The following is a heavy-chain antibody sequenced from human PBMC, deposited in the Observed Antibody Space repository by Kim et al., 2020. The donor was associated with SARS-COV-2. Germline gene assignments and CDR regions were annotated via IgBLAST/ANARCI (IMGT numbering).Heavy chain of an antibody. J-gene: IGHJ2*01. D-gene: IGHD3-16*01. CDR2: ITDTGNVQ. CDR1: GFTFSAYW. Sequence: GGSLRLSCTASGFTFSAYWMHWVRQAPGKGLVWVSRITDTGNVQSYADSVKGRFTSFRDNAKNTLYLLMNSLRAEDTAVYYCARDWGVPDHDWHFDLWGRGPLVTVSS. CDR3: ARDWGVPDHDWHFDL. V-gene: IGHV3-74*01.